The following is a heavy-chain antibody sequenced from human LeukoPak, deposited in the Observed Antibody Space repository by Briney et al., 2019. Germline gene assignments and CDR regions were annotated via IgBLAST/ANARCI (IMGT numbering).Heavy chain of an antibody. Sequence: GGSLRLSCAASGFIFGTYWMSWARQAPGKGLEWLANIKHDGSEQYYADSVKGRFTISRDNAKNSLYLQMNSLRAEDTAVYYCARVANYDYVWGSYRPLPYWGQGTLVTVSS. D-gene: IGHD3-16*02. CDR1: GFIFGTYW. J-gene: IGHJ4*02. CDR3: ARVANYDYVWGSYRPLPY. V-gene: IGHV3-7*01. CDR2: IKHDGSEQ.